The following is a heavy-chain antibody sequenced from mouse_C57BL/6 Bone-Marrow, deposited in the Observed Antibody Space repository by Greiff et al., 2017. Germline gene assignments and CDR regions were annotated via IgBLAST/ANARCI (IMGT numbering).Heavy chain of an antibody. J-gene: IGHJ3*01. CDR2: IYPRSGNT. V-gene: IGHV1-81*01. CDR3: ARNYYGSSPWFAY. D-gene: IGHD1-1*01. CDR1: GYTFTSYG. Sequence: VQLQESGAELARPGASVKLSCKASGYTFTSYGISWVKQRTGQGLEWIGEIYPRSGNTYYNEKVKGKATLTADTSSSTAYMELRSLTSEDSAVYFCARNYYGSSPWFAYWGQGTLVTVSA.